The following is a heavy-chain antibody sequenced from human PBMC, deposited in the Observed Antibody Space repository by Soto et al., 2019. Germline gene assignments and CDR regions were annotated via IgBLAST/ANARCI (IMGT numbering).Heavy chain of an antibody. CDR2: IYYSGST. D-gene: IGHD4-17*01. CDR1: GGSISSSIYY. V-gene: IGHV4-39*01. Sequence: QLQLQESGPRLVKPSETLSLTCTVSGGSISSSIYYWGWIRQPPGMGLEWIGSIYYSGSTNCNPSLTSRSTRSVDTSRNQFSLTLTSVTAADTAVYYCARHFDYPAAFDIWGQGTVVTVSS. J-gene: IGHJ3*02. CDR3: ARHFDYPAAFDI.